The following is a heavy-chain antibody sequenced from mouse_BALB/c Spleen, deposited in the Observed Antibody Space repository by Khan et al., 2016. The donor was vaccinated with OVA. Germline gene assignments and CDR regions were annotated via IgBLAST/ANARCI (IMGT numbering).Heavy chain of an antibody. J-gene: IGHJ4*01. CDR1: GYTFSSYW. V-gene: IGHV1-9*01. CDR3: ARGGLLWPSYGMDY. D-gene: IGHD2-10*01. CDR2: ILPGSGNS. Sequence: QVQLKQSGAELMKPGASVKISCKATGYTFSSYWIEWIKQRPGHGLEWIGEILPGSGNSEKNEMFKGKATFTVDTSSKTAYMQLSRLTSEDSAVYYCARGGLLWPSYGMDYWGQGTSVTVSS.